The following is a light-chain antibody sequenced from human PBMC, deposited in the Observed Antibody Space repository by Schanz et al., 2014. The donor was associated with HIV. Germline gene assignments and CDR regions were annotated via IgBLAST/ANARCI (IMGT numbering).Light chain of an antibody. CDR2: DAS. CDR1: RSVNSN. Sequence: EIVMTQSPVTLSVSPGERVTLSCRASRSVNSNLAWYQQKPGQAPRLLIYDASNRAPGIPARFSGSGSGTDFTLTISSLEPEDFAVYYCQQYNTWPRTFGQGTKVEIK. V-gene: IGKV3D-15*01. CDR3: QQYNTWPRT. J-gene: IGKJ1*01.